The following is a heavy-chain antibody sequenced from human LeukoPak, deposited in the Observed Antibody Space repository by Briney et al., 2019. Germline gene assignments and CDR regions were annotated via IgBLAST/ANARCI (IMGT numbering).Heavy chain of an antibody. V-gene: IGHV1-18*01. J-gene: IGHJ4*02. CDR1: GYTFTCYG. D-gene: IGHD6-19*01. CDR2: ISAYNGNT. Sequence: ASVKVSCKASGYTFTCYGISWVRQAPGQGLEWIGWISAYNGNTNYAQKLQGRVTMTTDTSTSTAYMELRSLRSDDTAVYYCARDAGTSSGWYKSLDYWGQGTLVTVSS. CDR3: ARDAGTSSGWYKSLDY.